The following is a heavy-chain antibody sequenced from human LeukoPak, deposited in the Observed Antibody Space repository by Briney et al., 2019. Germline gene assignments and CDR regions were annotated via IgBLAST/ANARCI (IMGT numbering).Heavy chain of an antibody. D-gene: IGHD3-3*01. Sequence: ASVKVSCKASGYTFTTYYMHWVRQAPGQGLEWMGIINPNGGSTSYAQKFQGRVTMTRDTSTSTVYMELSSLRSEDTAVYYCARDPNYDFWSDYAAHDAFDIWGQGTMVTVSS. CDR2: INPNGGST. J-gene: IGHJ3*02. CDR1: GYTFTTYY. V-gene: IGHV1-46*01. CDR3: ARDPNYDFWSDYAAHDAFDI.